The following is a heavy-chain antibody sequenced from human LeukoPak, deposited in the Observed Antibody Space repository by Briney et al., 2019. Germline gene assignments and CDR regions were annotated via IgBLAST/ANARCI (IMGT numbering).Heavy chain of an antibody. CDR2: VKSDGSRT. Sequence: GGSLRLSCAASGFTFSSYWMHWVRQVPGKGLVWLSRVKSDGSRTGYADSVEGRFTISRDNSKNTLSLQMNSLRAEDTALYYCARGFVLGAAKNYFDYWGQGALVTVSS. CDR3: ARGFVLGAAKNYFDY. D-gene: IGHD2-21*02. V-gene: IGHV3-74*01. J-gene: IGHJ4*02. CDR1: GFTFSSYW.